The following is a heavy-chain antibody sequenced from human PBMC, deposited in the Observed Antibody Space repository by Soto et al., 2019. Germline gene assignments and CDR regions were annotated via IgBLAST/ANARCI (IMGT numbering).Heavy chain of an antibody. CDR3: ARVSSSGWDFDY. D-gene: IGHD6-19*01. CDR1: GFTFDNYA. V-gene: IGHV3-23*01. Sequence: EVQLLDSGGGLVQPGGSLRLSCAASGFTFDNYATTWVRQVPGKGLAWVSAISAGGSSAYYADSARGRFIISRDNSKNTLFLQMNTLRAVDTGVYYCARVSSSGWDFDYWGQGTLVTVSS. J-gene: IGHJ4*02. CDR2: ISAGGSSA.